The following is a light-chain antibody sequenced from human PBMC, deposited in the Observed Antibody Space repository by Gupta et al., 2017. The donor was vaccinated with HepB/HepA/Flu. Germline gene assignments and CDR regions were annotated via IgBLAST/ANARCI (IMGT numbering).Light chain of an antibody. CDR1: IPNIGANV. CDR2: RNG. Sequence: QPVLTQPPSASDTPGQSVTISCSANIPNIGANVVYWYQQHPGTAPELVIYRNGQRPSGVPDRFSGSKSGTSASLAISGLRAEDEADYYCAAWDDSRRGPNVIFGGGTKLTVL. J-gene: IGLJ2*01. CDR3: AAWDDSRRGPNVI. V-gene: IGLV1-47*01.